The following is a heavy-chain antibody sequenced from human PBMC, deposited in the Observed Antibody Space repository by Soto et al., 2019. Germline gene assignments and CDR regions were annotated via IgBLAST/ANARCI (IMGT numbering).Heavy chain of an antibody. CDR1: GGSFSGYY. J-gene: IGHJ5*02. CDR3: ARTQQLVRWFDP. V-gene: IGHV4-34*01. Sequence: SETLSLTCAVYGGSFSGYYWSWIRQPPGKGLEWIGEINHSGSTNYNPSLKSRVTISVDTSKNQFSLKLSSVTAADTAVYYCARTQQLVRWFDPWGQGTLVTISS. CDR2: INHSGST. D-gene: IGHD6-6*01.